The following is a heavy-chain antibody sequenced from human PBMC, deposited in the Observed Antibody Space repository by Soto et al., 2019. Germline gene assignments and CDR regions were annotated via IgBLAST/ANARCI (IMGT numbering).Heavy chain of an antibody. V-gene: IGHV3-21*01. CDR2: ISSSSSYI. Sequence: GGSLRLSCAASGFTFSSYSMSWVRQAPGKGLEWVSSISSSSSYIYYADSVKGRFTISRDNAKNSLYLQMNSLRAEDTAVYYCASLAVAGPPNWGQGTLVTVSS. D-gene: IGHD6-19*01. CDR1: GFTFSSYS. CDR3: ASLAVAGPPN. J-gene: IGHJ4*02.